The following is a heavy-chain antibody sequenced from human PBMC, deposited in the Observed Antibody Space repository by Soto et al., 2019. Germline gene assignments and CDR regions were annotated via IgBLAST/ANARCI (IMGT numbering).Heavy chain of an antibody. D-gene: IGHD3-16*01. Sequence: GGSPRLSCAAPGFTFSSYAMHWGRQAPGKGLEGGAVISHDGSNKYYADSVKGRFTISRDNSKNTLYLQMNSLRAEDTAVYYCARESLALRTLMLPREGSPHFGYWGQGTLVTVSS. V-gene: IGHV3-30-3*01. CDR3: ARESLALRTLMLPREGSPHFGY. J-gene: IGHJ4*02. CDR2: ISHDGSNK. CDR1: GFTFSSYA.